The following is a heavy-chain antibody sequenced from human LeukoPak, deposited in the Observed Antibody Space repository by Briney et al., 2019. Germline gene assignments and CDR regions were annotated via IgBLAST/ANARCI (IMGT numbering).Heavy chain of an antibody. CDR2: ISSSSSTI. Sequence: GGSLRLSCAASGFTFSSYSMNWVRQAPGKGLEWVSYISSSSSTIYYADSVKGRFTISRDNAKNSLYLQMNSLRAEDTAVYYCARDAPDCSSTSCYSSYVYYMDVWGKGTTVTVSS. J-gene: IGHJ6*03. CDR1: GFTFSSYS. CDR3: ARDAPDCSSTSCYSSYVYYMDV. V-gene: IGHV3-48*01. D-gene: IGHD2-2*01.